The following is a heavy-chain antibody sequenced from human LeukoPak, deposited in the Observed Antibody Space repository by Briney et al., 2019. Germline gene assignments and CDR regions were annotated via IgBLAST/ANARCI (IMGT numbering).Heavy chain of an antibody. J-gene: IGHJ1*01. V-gene: IGHV4-59*08. CDR3: VRQEYPGQH. CDR2: IYYSGST. D-gene: IGHD2/OR15-2a*01. Sequence: SETLSLTCTASGGSISSNYWSWIRQPPGKGLEWIGYIYYSGSTNYNPSLKSRVTVSVDTSKNQFSLKLSSVTAADTAVYYCVRQEYPGQHWGQGTLVTVSS. CDR1: GGSISSNY.